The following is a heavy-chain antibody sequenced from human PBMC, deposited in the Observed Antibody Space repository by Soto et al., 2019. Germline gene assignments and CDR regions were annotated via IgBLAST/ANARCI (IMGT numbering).Heavy chain of an antibody. CDR3: AAVTVHSRRGDY. D-gene: IGHD6-13*01. J-gene: IGHJ4*02. V-gene: IGHV1-58*02. CDR1: GFTFTSSA. CDR2: IVVGSGNT. Sequence: SVKVSCKASGFTFTSSAMQWVRQARGQRLEWIGWIVVGSGNTNYAQKFQERVTITRDMSTSTAYMELSSLRSEDTAVYYCAAVTVHSRRGDYWGQGTLVTVSS.